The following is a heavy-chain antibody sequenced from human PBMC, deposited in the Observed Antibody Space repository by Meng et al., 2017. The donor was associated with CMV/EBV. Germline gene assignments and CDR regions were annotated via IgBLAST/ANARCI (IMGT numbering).Heavy chain of an antibody. V-gene: IGHV3-7*01. J-gene: IGHJ4*02. CDR2: IKQDGSEK. CDR1: GFTFSSYW. CDR3: AKGTYYYDSSGTDY. D-gene: IGHD3-22*01. Sequence: GESLKISCAASGFTFSSYWMSWVRQAPGKGPEWVANIKQDGSEKYYVDSVKGRFTISRDNAKNSLYLQMNSLRAEDTAVYYCAKGTYYYDSSGTDYWGQGTLVTVS.